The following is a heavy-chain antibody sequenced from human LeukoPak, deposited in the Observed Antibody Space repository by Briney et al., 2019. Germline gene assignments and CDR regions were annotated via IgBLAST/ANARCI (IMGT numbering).Heavy chain of an antibody. D-gene: IGHD6-13*01. Sequence: GGSLRLSCAASGFTFSSYAMSWVRQALGKGLEWVSAISGSGGSTYYADSVKGRFTISRDNSKNTLYLQMNSLRAEDTAVYYCAKVAGSSWYSYYFDYWGQGTLVTVSS. CDR3: AKVAGSSWYSYYFDY. CDR1: GFTFSSYA. CDR2: ISGSGGST. V-gene: IGHV3-23*01. J-gene: IGHJ4*02.